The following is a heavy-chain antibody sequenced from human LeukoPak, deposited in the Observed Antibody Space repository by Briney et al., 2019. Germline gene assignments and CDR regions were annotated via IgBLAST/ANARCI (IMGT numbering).Heavy chain of an antibody. D-gene: IGHD5-18*01. CDR2: ISSGSKYI. V-gene: IGHV3-21*01. CDR1: GFTFSSYS. Sequence: GGSLRLSCVDSGFTFSSYSMNWVRQAPGKGLEWGSSISSGSKYIYNADSVKGRFTISRDNSKNSLYLQMNSLRVEDTAVYYCARALSYSYGSMDFWGQGTLVIVSS. J-gene: IGHJ4*02. CDR3: ARALSYSYGSMDF.